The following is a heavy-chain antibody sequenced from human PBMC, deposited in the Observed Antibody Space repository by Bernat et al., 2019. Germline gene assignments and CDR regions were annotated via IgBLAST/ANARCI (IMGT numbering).Heavy chain of an antibody. CDR2: IWYDGSNK. CDR1: GFTFSSYG. D-gene: IGHD1-26*01. CDR3: ARLGAAGYRTSSHYYYMDV. V-gene: IGHV3-33*01. Sequence: QVQLVESGGGVVQPGRSPRLSCAASGFTFSSYGMHWVRQAPGKGLEWVAVIWYDGSNKYYVDSVKGRFTISRDNSKNTLYLQMNSLRAEDTAVYYCARLGAAGYRTSSHYYYMDVWGKGTTVTVSS. J-gene: IGHJ6*03.